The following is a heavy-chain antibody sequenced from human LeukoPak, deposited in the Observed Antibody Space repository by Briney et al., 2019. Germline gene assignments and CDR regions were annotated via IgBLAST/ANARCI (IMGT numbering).Heavy chain of an antibody. D-gene: IGHD3-22*01. CDR3: ARESDYYDSSGWGYYFDY. V-gene: IGHV1-18*01. CDR2: ISAYNGNT. Sequence: ASVKVSCKASGYTFTSYGISWVRQAPGQGLEWMGWISAYNGNTNYAQKLQGRVTMTTDTFTSTAYMELRSLRSDDTAVYYCARESDYYDSSGWGYYFDYWGQGTLVTVSS. CDR1: GYTFTSYG. J-gene: IGHJ4*02.